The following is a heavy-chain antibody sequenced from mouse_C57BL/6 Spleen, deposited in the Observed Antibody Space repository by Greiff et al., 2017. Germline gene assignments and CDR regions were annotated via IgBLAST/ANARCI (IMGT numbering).Heavy chain of an antibody. CDR2: ISYSGST. J-gene: IGHJ2*01. Sequence: EVQLQESGPGMVKPSQSLSLTCTVTGYSITSGYDWHWIRHFPGNKLEWMGYISYSGSTNYNPSLKSRISITHDTSKNHFFLKLNSVTTEDTATYYCARGRNYYSKGEYYFDYWGQGTTLTVSS. CDR1: GYSITSGYD. D-gene: IGHD2-5*01. CDR3: ARGRNYYSKGEYYFDY. V-gene: IGHV3-1*01.